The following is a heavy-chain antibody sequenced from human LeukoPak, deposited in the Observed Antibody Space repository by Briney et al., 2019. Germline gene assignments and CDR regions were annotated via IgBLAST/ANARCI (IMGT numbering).Heavy chain of an antibody. Sequence: QPGGSLRLSCAASGYTFSSFAMSWVRQTPGKGLEWVSGISASGGGTYYADSVKGRFTISRDNPKNTLHLLMNSLRAGDTAVYYCAKRAVTGTGPYYYDYWGQGTLVTVSS. CDR3: AKRAVTGTGPYYYDY. J-gene: IGHJ4*02. V-gene: IGHV3-23*01. CDR1: GYTFSSFA. D-gene: IGHD6-19*01. CDR2: ISASGGGT.